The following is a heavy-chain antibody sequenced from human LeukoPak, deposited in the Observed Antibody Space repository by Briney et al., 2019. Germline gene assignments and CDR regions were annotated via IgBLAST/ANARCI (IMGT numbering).Heavy chain of an antibody. CDR1: GGSINSDGFY. CDR2: TYYSGSA. CDR3: ARHYGP. V-gene: IGHV4-39*01. Sequence: SETLSLTCSVSGGSINSDGFYWGWVRQPPGKGLEWIGGTYYSGSAYYNPSLKSRVTMSVDTSKNQFSLKLNSVTATDTAVYYCARHYGPWGQGTLVTVSS. J-gene: IGHJ4*02. D-gene: IGHD3-10*01.